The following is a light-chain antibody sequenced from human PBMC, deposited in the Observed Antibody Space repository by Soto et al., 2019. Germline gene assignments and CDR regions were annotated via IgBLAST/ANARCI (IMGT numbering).Light chain of an antibody. J-gene: IGLJ1*01. CDR1: SSDVGSYNL. CDR2: EVS. CDR3: CSYAGSSTFSYV. V-gene: IGLV2-23*02. Sequence: QSALTQPASVSGSPGQSITISCTGTSSDVGSYNLVSWYQQHPGKAPKLMIYEVSKRPSGVSNRFSGSKSGNTASLTISGLQAEDEADYYCCSYAGSSTFSYVFGTGTKVPVL.